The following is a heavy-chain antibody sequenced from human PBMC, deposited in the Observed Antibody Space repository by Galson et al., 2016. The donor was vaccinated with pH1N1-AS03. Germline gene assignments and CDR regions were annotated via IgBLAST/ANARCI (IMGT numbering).Heavy chain of an antibody. J-gene: IGHJ3*02. CDR2: IRSKTYGGTT. CDR1: GYTFNTYW. CDR3: ARARTSPGSLAGVGFDI. Sequence: SLRLSCAASGYTFNTYWMHWVRQAPGKGLEWVGFIRSKTYGGTTEYAASVKGRFTISRDDSKSIAYLQMNSLKTEDTAVYYCARARTSPGSLAGVGFDIWGQGTMVTVSS. V-gene: IGHV3-49*04.